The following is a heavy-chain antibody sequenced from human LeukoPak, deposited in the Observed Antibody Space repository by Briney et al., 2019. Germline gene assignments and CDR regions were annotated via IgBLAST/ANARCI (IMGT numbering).Heavy chain of an antibody. J-gene: IGHJ4*02. V-gene: IGHV1-69*06. D-gene: IGHD3-22*01. Sequence: SVKVSCKASGGTFSSYAISWVRQAPGQGLEWMGGIIPIFGTANYAQKFQGRVTITADKSTSTAYMELSSLRSEDTAVYYCARDLSYYDSSGSYYWGQGTLVTVSS. CDR3: ARDLSYYDSSGSYY. CDR2: IIPIFGTA. CDR1: GGTFSSYA.